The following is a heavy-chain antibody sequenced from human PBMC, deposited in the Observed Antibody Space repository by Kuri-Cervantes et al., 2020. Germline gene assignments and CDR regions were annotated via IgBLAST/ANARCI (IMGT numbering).Heavy chain of an antibody. V-gene: IGHV3-74*01. CDR3: ARGGVVVVAATPY. CDR1: GFTFSSYW. Sequence: GGSLRLSCAASGFTFSSYWMHWVRQAPGKGLMWVSRINSDGSSTSYADSVKGRFTTSRDNAKNTLYLQMNSLRAEDTAVYYCARGGVVVVAATPYWGQGTLVTVSS. D-gene: IGHD2-15*01. J-gene: IGHJ4*02. CDR2: INSDGSST.